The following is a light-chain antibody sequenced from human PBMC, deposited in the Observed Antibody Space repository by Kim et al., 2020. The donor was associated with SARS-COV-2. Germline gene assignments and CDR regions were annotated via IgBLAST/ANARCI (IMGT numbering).Light chain of an antibody. V-gene: IGLV3-21*04. Sequence: SYELTQPPSVSVAPGKTARITCGGTSIGRKSVHWYQQKPGQAPVLVISYDSDRPSGIPERFSGSNSGNTATLTISRVGAGDEADYYCQVWDSSTDHRVMYGGGTQLTVL. CDR1: SIGRKS. J-gene: IGLJ3*02. CDR3: QVWDSSTDHRVM. CDR2: YDS.